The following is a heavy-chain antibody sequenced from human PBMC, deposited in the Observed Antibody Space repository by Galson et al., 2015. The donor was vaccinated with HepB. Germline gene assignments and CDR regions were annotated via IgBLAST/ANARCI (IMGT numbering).Heavy chain of an antibody. V-gene: IGHV1-18*01. D-gene: IGHD2-15*01. CDR1: GYIFTNFG. CDR2: ISTYNGDS. CDR3: ARDYLRFCSSGSCYSRGAFDL. Sequence: SVKVSCKASGYIFTNFGINWVRQAPGQGLEWVGRISTYNGDSDYGQKFQDRVTITADTTTNTVYFELRSLDSDDTALYFCARDYLRFCSSGSCYSRGAFDLWGQGTLVTVSS. J-gene: IGHJ3*01.